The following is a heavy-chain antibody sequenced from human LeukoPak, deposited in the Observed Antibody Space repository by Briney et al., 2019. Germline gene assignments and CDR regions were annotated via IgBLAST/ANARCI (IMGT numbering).Heavy chain of an antibody. D-gene: IGHD6-13*01. J-gene: IGHJ4*02. CDR3: AKPSYNSGWFILY. CDR1: GFTFDDYI. CDR2: VSWDGDTT. Sequence: GGSLRLSCAASGFTFDDYIMHWVRQAPGKGLEWVSLVSWDGDTTHYADSVRGRFTISRDNFKNTLYLEMNSMRVEDTAVYYCAKPSYNSGWFILYWGQGTLVTVSS. V-gene: IGHV3-43*01.